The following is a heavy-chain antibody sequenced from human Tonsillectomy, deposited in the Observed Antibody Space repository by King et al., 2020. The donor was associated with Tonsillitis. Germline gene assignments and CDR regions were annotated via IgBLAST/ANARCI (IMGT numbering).Heavy chain of an antibody. CDR1: GGSISSSSYY. Sequence: QLQESGPGLVKPSETLSLTCTVSGGSISSSSYYWGWIRQPPGKGLEWIGSIYYSGCTYYNPSLKSRVTISIDTSKNQFSLKLSSVTAADTAVYYCASRSSSWYVLPWGPGTLVTVSS. J-gene: IGHJ5*02. D-gene: IGHD6-13*01. CDR2: IYYSGCT. CDR3: ASRSSSWYVLP. V-gene: IGHV4-39*01.